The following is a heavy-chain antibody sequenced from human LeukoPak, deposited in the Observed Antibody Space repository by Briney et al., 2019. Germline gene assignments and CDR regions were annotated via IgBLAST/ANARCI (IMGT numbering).Heavy chain of an antibody. D-gene: IGHD5-18*01. CDR3: ATWGYRPY. CDR1: GGSFSGYY. J-gene: IGHJ4*02. V-gene: IGHV4-34*01. Sequence: SETLSLTCAVYGGSFSGYYWSWIRQPPGKGLEWIGEINHSGSTNYNPSLKSRVTISVDTSKNQFSLKLSSVTAADTAVYYCATWGYRPYWGQGTLVTVSS. CDR2: INHSGST.